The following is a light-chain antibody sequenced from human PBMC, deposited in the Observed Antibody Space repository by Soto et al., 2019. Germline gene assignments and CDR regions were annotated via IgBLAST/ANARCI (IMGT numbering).Light chain of an antibody. V-gene: IGKV2-28*01. CDR1: QSLLYSNGYNY. CDR3: MQALQVPHT. CDR2: LGS. J-gene: IGKJ2*01. Sequence: DIVMTQSPLSLPVTPGEPASISCRSSQSLLYSNGYNYLDWYLQKPGQSPQLLIYLGSNRASGVPDRFSGNGSGTDFTLKISRVEAEDVGVYYCMQALQVPHTFGQGTKLEIK.